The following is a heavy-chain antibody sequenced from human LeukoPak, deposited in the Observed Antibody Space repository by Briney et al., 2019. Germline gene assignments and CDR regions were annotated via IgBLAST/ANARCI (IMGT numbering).Heavy chain of an antibody. V-gene: IGHV4-34*01. D-gene: IGHD3-10*01. J-gene: IGHJ3*02. CDR1: GGSFSGYY. CDR3: ARLRAHYYDSGSPNDALDI. CDR2: INHSEST. Sequence: SETLSLTCAVYGGSFSGYYWSWIRQPPGKGLEWIGEINHSESTNYNPSLKSRVTISVDTSKNQFSLKLSSVTAADTAVYYCARLRAHYYDSGSPNDALDIWGQGTVVTVSS.